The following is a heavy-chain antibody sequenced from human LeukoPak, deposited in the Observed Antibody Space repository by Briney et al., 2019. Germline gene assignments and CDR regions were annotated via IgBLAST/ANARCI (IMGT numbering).Heavy chain of an antibody. CDR2: ISSSSSYI. Sequence: PGGSLRLSCAASGFTFSSYSMNWVRQVPGKGLEWVSSISSSSSYIYYADSVKGRFTISRDNAKNSLYLQMNSLRAEDTAVYYCARIPSLIVGGFDYWGQGTLVIVSS. V-gene: IGHV3-21*01. CDR1: GFTFSSYS. J-gene: IGHJ4*02. D-gene: IGHD2-15*01. CDR3: ARIPSLIVGGFDY.